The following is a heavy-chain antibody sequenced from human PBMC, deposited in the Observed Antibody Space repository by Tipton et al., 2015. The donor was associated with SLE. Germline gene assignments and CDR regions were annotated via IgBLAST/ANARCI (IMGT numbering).Heavy chain of an antibody. D-gene: IGHD4-17*01. CDR3: ATYGLYGDYYFDY. CDR1: GGHITSDY. CDR2: IDTNGDI. V-gene: IGHV4-4*07. J-gene: IGHJ4*01. Sequence: TLSLTCTVSGGHITSDYWSWFRLSAGGGREWIGRIDTNGDIDFNTSLGSRVTMSLDASRRQISLRLKSVTAADTAVYYCATYGLYGDYYFDYWGHGTLVTVSS.